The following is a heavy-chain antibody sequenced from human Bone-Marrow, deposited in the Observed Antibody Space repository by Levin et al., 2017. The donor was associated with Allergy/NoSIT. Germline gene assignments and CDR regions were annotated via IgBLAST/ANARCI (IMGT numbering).Heavy chain of an antibody. CDR2: ISSGRST. V-gene: IGHV4-39*01. D-gene: IGHD1-26*01. J-gene: IGHJ4*02. CDR1: GGSIRGGSYS. CDR3: ATGPSGFDY. Sequence: SETLSLTCNVSGGSIRGGSYSWGWIRQPPEKGLEWIGTISSGRSTYYNPSFNSCLTISLDTSKNLFSLKLDSLTAADTAVYYCATGPSGFDYWGQGTLVTVSS.